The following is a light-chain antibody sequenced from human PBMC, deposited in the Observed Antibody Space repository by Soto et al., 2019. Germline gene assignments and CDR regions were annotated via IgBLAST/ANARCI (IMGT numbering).Light chain of an antibody. Sequence: DIQMTQSPTSLSASVGDRVTITCRASESISRHLNWYQQKPGKAPNLLIYAASTLQNGVPSRFIGSGSGTDFTLTLSSLQPEDFATYYCQQSYSTLSISFGQGTRLEIK. J-gene: IGKJ5*01. CDR2: AAS. V-gene: IGKV1-39*01. CDR1: ESISRH. CDR3: QQSYSTLSIS.